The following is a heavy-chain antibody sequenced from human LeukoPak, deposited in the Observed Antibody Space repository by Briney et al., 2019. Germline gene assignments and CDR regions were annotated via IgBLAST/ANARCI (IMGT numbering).Heavy chain of an antibody. V-gene: IGHV3-21*01. CDR2: ISGSSSYI. D-gene: IGHD2-15*01. CDR3: ARDLEEYCSGGSCSLFDY. CDR1: GFTFSSYW. J-gene: IGHJ4*02. Sequence: GGSLRLSCAASGFTFSSYWMNWVRQAPGKGLEWVSSISGSSSYIYYADSVKGRFTISRHNAKNSLYLQMNSLRAEDTAVYYCARDLEEYCSGGSCSLFDYWGQGTLVTVSS.